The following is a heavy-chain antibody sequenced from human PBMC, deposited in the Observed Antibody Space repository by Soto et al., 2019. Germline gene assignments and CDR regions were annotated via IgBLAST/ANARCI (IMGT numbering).Heavy chain of an antibody. CDR3: ARRAYSSSWNYFDY. CDR1: GYGFTTYW. J-gene: IGHJ4*02. Sequence: PGESLKISCKGSGYGFTTYWIGWVRQMPGKGLEWMGIIYPGDSDTRYSPSFQGQVTISADKSISTAYLQWSSLKASDTAMYYCARRAYSSSWNYFDYWGQGTLVTVSS. CDR2: IYPGDSDT. V-gene: IGHV5-51*01. D-gene: IGHD6-13*01.